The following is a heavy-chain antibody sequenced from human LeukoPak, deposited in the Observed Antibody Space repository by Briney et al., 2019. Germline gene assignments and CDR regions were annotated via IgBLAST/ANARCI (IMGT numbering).Heavy chain of an antibody. CDR1: GYTFTSYD. CDR2: MNSNSGNT. Sequence: ASVKVSCKASGYTFTSYDINWVRPATGQGLEWMGWMNSNSGNTGYAQKFQGRVTMTRNTSISTAYMELSSLRSEDTAVYYCARGRRKWLVSFDPRGQGTLVTVSS. J-gene: IGHJ5*02. CDR3: ARGRRKWLVSFDP. V-gene: IGHV1-8*01. D-gene: IGHD6-19*01.